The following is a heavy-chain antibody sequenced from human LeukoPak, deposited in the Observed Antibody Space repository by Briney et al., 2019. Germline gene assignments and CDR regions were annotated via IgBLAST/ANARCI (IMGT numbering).Heavy chain of an antibody. D-gene: IGHD5-18*01. CDR1: GGSISSYY. CDR2: IYYSGST. CDR3: ARAPVHTALDY. Sequence: SETPSLTCTVSGGSISSYYWSWFRQPPGKGLEWIGYIYYSGSTNYNPSLKSRVTISVDTSKNQFSLKLSSVTAADTAVYYCARAPVHTALDYWGQGTLVTVSS. J-gene: IGHJ4*02. V-gene: IGHV4-59*01.